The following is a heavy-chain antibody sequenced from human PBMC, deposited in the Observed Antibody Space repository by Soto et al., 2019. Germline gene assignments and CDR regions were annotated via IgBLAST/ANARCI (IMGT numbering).Heavy chain of an antibody. D-gene: IGHD5-12*01. CDR3: ARGWLQSHYFDS. CDR1: GGSISSGGYF. Sequence: QVQLQESGPGLVKPSQTLSLTCTVSGGSISSGGYFWSWIRQHPGKGLEWIGYIYYSGNMYYNPSLNSRVVISVDTSENQFSLKLSSVTAADTAVYLCARGWLQSHYFDSWGQGTLVTVSS. J-gene: IGHJ4*02. CDR2: IYYSGNM. V-gene: IGHV4-31*03.